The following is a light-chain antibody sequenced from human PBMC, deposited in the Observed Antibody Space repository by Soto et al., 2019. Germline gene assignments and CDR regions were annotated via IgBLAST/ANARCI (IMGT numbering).Light chain of an antibody. J-gene: IGKJ4*01. Sequence: VLTQSPGTLTLSPGERATLSCRASQRVSSSDLAWYRQKPGQEPMLLIDAVSSRATGIPDRFSGSGSGTDFTLTISRLEHEDFAVYYCPQYDRSHLTFGGGTKVEIK. CDR1: QRVSSSD. CDR3: PQYDRSHLT. CDR2: AVS. V-gene: IGKV3-20*01.